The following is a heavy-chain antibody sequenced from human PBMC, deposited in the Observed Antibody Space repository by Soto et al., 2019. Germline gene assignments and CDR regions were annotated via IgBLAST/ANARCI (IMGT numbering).Heavy chain of an antibody. CDR1: GGSISSGGYY. Sequence: TLSLTCTVSGGSISSGGYYWSWIRQHPGKGLEWIGYIYYSGSTYYNPSLKSRVTISVDTSKNQFSLKLSSVTAADTAVYYCARDHITMVRGVRTHYYGMDVWGQGTTVTLSS. CDR3: ARDHITMVRGVRTHYYGMDV. CDR2: IYYSGST. J-gene: IGHJ6*02. D-gene: IGHD3-10*01. V-gene: IGHV4-31*03.